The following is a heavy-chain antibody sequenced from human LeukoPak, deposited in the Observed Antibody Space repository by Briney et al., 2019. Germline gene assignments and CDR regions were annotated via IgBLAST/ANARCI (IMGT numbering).Heavy chain of an antibody. CDR3: ARLSRTYDFWSGYYFDY. Sequence: MPSETLSLTCTVSGGSISSYYWSWIRQPPGKGLEWIGSIYYSGSTYYNPSLKGRVTISVDTSKNQFSLKLSSVTAADTAVYYCARLSRTYDFWSGYYFDYWGQGTLVTVSS. CDR2: IYYSGST. D-gene: IGHD3-3*01. J-gene: IGHJ4*02. CDR1: GGSISSYY. V-gene: IGHV4-59*05.